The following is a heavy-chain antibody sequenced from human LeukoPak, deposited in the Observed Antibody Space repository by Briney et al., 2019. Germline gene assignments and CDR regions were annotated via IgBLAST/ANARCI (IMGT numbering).Heavy chain of an antibody. D-gene: IGHD4-11*01. V-gene: IGHV1-18*01. CDR3: ARPLARWYDDRHYPSLDY. CDR2: ISAYNGNT. CDR1: GYTFTSFG. J-gene: IGHJ4*02. Sequence: ASVKVSCKASGYTFTSFGISWVRQAPGQGLEWMGWISAYNGNTKYAQKLQGRVTMTTDTSTSTAYMELRSLRSGDTAVYYCARPLARWYDDRHYPSLDYWGQGTLVTASS.